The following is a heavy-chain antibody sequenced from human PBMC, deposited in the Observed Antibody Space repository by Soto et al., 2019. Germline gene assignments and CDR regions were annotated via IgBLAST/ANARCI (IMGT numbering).Heavy chain of an antibody. CDR3: ARVGYSGYDFDY. CDR2: IWYDGSNK. V-gene: IGHV3-33*01. J-gene: IGHJ4*02. D-gene: IGHD5-12*01. Sequence: QVQLVESGGGVVQPGRSLRLSCAASGFTFSSYGMHWVRQAPGKGLEWVAVIWYDGSNKYYADSVKGRFTISRDNSKNTLYLQMNGLRAEDTAVYYCARVGYSGYDFDYWGQGTLVTVSS. CDR1: GFTFSSYG.